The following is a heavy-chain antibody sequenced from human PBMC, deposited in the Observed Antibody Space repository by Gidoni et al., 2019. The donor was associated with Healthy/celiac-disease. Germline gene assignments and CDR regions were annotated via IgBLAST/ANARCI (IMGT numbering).Heavy chain of an antibody. CDR3: ARIGGGYCSSTSCYGPNYFDY. CDR2: ISSSSSYT. J-gene: IGHJ4*02. Sequence: QVQLVESGGGLVKPGGSLRLSCAASGFTFSDYYMSWIRQAPGKGLEWVSYISSSSSYTNYADSVKGRFTISRDNAKNSLYLQMNSLRAEDTAVYYCARIGGGYCSSTSCYGPNYFDYWGQGTLVTVSS. V-gene: IGHV3-11*05. D-gene: IGHD2-2*01. CDR1: GFTFSDYY.